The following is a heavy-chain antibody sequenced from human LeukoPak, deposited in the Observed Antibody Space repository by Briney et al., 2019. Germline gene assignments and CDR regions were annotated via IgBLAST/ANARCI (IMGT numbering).Heavy chain of an antibody. CDR1: GFTVSSNY. J-gene: IGHJ1*01. D-gene: IGHD6-6*01. Sequence: GGSLGLSCAASGFTVSSNYMSWVRQAPGKGLEWVSVIYSGGSTYYADSVKGRFTISRDNSKNTLYLQMNSLRAEDTAVYYCAKSGIAAPYFQHWGQGTLVTVSS. V-gene: IGHV3-53*01. CDR2: IYSGGST. CDR3: AKSGIAAPYFQH.